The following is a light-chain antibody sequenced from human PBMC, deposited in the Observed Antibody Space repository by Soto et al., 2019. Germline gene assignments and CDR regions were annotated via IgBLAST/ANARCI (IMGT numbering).Light chain of an antibody. V-gene: IGLV2-11*01. CDR1: SSDVGGYNY. CDR3: CSFAGGNYV. Sequence: QSALTQPRSVSGSPGQTVTISCTGTSSDVGGYNYVSWYQQHPGKAPKLMIYDVSKRPSGVPDRFSGSKSGNTASLTISGLQAEDEADYYCCSFAGGNYVFGTGTKLHRP. CDR2: DVS. J-gene: IGLJ1*01.